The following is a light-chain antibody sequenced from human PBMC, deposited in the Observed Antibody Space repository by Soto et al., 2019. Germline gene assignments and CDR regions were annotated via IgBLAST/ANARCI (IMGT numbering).Light chain of an antibody. CDR1: QSIDIW. Sequence: DIQMTPSPSTLSASVGDRVTITCRASQSIDIWLAWYQQRPGKAPKLVIYKASSLEGGVPSRFSGSGSGTEFTLTISSLQPDDFATYYCQHHKSYPRTFGQGTKVDIK. CDR2: KAS. V-gene: IGKV1-5*03. CDR3: QHHKSYPRT. J-gene: IGKJ1*01.